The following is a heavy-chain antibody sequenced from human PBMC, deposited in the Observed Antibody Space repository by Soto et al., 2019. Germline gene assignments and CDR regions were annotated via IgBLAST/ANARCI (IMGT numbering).Heavy chain of an antibody. V-gene: IGHV5-10-1*01. CDR2: IDPSDSYT. J-gene: IGHJ6*02. Sequence: GESLKISCKGSGYSFTSYWISWVRQMPGKGLEWMGRIDPSDSYTNYSPSFQGHVTISADKSISTAYLQWSSRKASDTAMYYCARRVVLTVTTGLYYYYGMDVWGQGTTVTVSS. D-gene: IGHD4-4*01. CDR3: ARRVVLTVTTGLYYYYGMDV. CDR1: GYSFTSYW.